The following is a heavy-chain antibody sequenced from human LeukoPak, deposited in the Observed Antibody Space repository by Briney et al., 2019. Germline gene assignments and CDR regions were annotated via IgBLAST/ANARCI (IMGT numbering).Heavy chain of an antibody. D-gene: IGHD5-18*01. CDR1: GGSISGYY. Sequence: SETLSLTCTVSGGSISGYYWSWIRQPPGKGLEWIGYIYYSGSTNYNPSLKSRVTISVDTSKNQFSLKLSSVTAADTAVYYCARVVEYSYGYTTAVFDYWGQGTLVTVSS. J-gene: IGHJ4*02. CDR2: IYYSGST. CDR3: ARVVEYSYGYTTAVFDY. V-gene: IGHV4-59*01.